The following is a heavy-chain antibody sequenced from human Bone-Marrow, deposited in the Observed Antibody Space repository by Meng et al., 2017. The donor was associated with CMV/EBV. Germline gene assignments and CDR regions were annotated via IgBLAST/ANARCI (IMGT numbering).Heavy chain of an antibody. Sequence: QVQLVESGGGLVKPGGSLRLSCAASGFTFSDYHMGWIRQAPGKGLEWVSYITSTGSTIYSADSVKGRFTISRDNAENSLYLQMNSLRPEDTAVYYCAKWGGPSRRGFDPWGQGTLVTVSS. V-gene: IGHV3-11*01. CDR3: AKWGGPSRRGFDP. CDR2: ITSTGSTI. D-gene: IGHD2-8*01. CDR1: GFTFSDYH. J-gene: IGHJ5*02.